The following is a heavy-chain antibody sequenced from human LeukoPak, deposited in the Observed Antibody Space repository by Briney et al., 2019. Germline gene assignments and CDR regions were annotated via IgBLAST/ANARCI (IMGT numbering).Heavy chain of an antibody. CDR2: IKQDGSEK. CDR1: GFTFSSYW. D-gene: IGHD3-10*01. CDR3: ARDHYGSGSYPNY. J-gene: IGHJ4*02. V-gene: IGHV3-7*01. Sequence: GGSLRLSCTASGFTFSSYWMNWVRQAPGKGLEWVANIKQDGSEKYYVDSVKGRFSISRDNAKNSLYLQMNSLRAEDTAVYYCARDHYGSGSYPNYWGQGTLVTVSS.